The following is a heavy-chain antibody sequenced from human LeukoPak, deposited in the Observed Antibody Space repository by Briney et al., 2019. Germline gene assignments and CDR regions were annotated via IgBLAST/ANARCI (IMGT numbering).Heavy chain of an antibody. CDR3: ARDIAAAGFYDY. CDR2: ISAYNGNT. D-gene: IGHD6-13*01. Sequence: ASVKVSCRASGYTFTSYGISWVRQAPGQGLEWMGWISAYNGNTNYAQKLQGRVTMTTDTSTSTAYMELRSLRSDDTAVYYCARDIAAAGFYDYWGQGTLVTVSS. CDR1: GYTFTSYG. J-gene: IGHJ4*02. V-gene: IGHV1-18*01.